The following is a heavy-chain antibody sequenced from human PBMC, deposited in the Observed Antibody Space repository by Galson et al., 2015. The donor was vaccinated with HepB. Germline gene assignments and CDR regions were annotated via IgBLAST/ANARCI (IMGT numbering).Heavy chain of an antibody. V-gene: IGHV4-31*03. CDR3: ARARAVAGPFDY. J-gene: IGHJ4*02. Sequence: QVQLQESGPGLVKPSQTLSLTCTVSGGSISSGSYYWSWIRQHPGKGLEWIGYIYYSGSTNYNPSLKSRVTISVDTSKNQFSLKLSSVTAADTAVYYCARARAVAGPFDYWGQGTLVTVSS. CDR1: GGSISSGSYY. CDR2: IYYSGST. D-gene: IGHD6-19*01.